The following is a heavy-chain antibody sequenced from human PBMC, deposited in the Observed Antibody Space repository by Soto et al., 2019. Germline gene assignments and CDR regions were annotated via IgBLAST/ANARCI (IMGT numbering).Heavy chain of an antibody. CDR1: GFTFRTYG. CDR3: AKDRAGYSSASGHPYYYGMDV. Sequence: PGGSLRLSCAASGFTFRTYGMHWVRQAPGKGLEWVAVTSYDGSNKYYADSVKGRFTISRDNSKNTLYLQMNSLRAEDTAVYYCAKDRAGYSSASGHPYYYGMDVWGQGTTVTVSS. D-gene: IGHD6-6*01. V-gene: IGHV3-30*18. CDR2: TSYDGSNK. J-gene: IGHJ6*02.